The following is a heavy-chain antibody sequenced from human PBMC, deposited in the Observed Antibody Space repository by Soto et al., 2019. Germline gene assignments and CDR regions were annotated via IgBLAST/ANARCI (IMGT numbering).Heavy chain of an antibody. J-gene: IGHJ5*02. CDR1: GYTFTSYG. Sequence: ASVKVSCKASGYTFTSYGISWVRQAPGQGLERMGWISAYNGNTNYAQKLQGRVTMTTDTSTSTAYMELRSLRSDDTAVYYCARDIVVVVAAGNWFDPWGQGTLVTVSS. V-gene: IGHV1-18*04. CDR3: ARDIVVVVAAGNWFDP. CDR2: ISAYNGNT. D-gene: IGHD2-15*01.